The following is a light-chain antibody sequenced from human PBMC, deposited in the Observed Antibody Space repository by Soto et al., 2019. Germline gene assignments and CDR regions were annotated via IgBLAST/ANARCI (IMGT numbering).Light chain of an antibody. CDR2: DAS. V-gene: IGKV3-11*01. J-gene: IGKJ4*01. Sequence: EIVLTQSPATLTLSPGERATLSCRARQTVRNNLAWYQQRPGQAPRLLIYDASSRATGIPARFSGSGSGTDFTLTISSLEPEDFAVYYCQQHSKSPLPFARGSKVDI. CDR3: QQHSKSPLP. CDR1: QTVRNN.